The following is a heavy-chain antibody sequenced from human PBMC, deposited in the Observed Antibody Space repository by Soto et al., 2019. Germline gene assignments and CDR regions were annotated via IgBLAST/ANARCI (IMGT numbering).Heavy chain of an antibody. V-gene: IGHV3-23*01. CDR2: ISAFSDSI. CDR3: LRTRSNLAAAGLDD. J-gene: IGHJ4*02. Sequence: GGSLRLSCAASGFIFSSYSMYWVRQAPGKGPEGVAGISAFSDSILYADSVEGRFTISRDNSKNTLYLQLNSLRADDTAVYYCLRTRSNLAAAGLDDWGQGTLVTVSS. D-gene: IGHD6-13*01. CDR1: GFIFSSYS.